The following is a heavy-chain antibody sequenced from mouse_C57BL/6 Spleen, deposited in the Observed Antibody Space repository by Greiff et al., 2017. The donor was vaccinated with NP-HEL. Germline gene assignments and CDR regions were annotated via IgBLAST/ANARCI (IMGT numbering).Heavy chain of an antibody. V-gene: IGHV1-18*01. CDR2: INPNNGGT. J-gene: IGHJ3*01. CDR3: ARGIYYGYDVSWFAY. CDR1: GYTFTDYN. Sequence: VQLQQSGPELVKPGASVKIPCKASGYTFTDYNMDWVKQSHGKSLEWIGDINPNNGGTIYNQKFKGKATLTVDKSSSTAYMELRSLTSEDTAVYYCARGIYYGYDVSWFAYWGQGTLVTVSA. D-gene: IGHD2-2*01.